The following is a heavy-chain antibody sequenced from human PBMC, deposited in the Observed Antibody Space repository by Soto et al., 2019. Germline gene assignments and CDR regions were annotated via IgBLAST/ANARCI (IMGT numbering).Heavy chain of an antibody. J-gene: IGHJ6*02. V-gene: IGHV1-18*01. CDR1: GYTFIRYG. CDR3: ARGGYYDKVWGKMNYDGLDV. D-gene: IGHD3-16*01. Sequence: QVRLVQSAAEVKKPGASVKVSCKASGYTFIRYGITWVRQAPGQGLEWLGWISAYNEYTNYAQKLQGRVTMTTDTSTSTVYMELRSMRSDDTAVYYCARGGYYDKVWGKMNYDGLDVWGQGTTVTVSS. CDR2: ISAYNEYT.